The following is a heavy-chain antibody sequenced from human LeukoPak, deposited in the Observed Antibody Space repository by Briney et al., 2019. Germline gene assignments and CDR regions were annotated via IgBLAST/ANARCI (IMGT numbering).Heavy chain of an antibody. J-gene: IGHJ5*02. V-gene: IGHV4-4*07. CDR3: VRLHQYGDHAES. D-gene: IGHD4-17*01. CDR2: IYSSGIT. CDR1: GGSISGYF. Sequence: PSETLSLTCTVSGGSISGYFWNWIRQPAGKGLEWIGRIYSSGITNYNPSLKSRVTLSVDTSKNQFSLKVSSVTAADTAVYYCVRLHQYGDHAESWGQGTLVTVSS.